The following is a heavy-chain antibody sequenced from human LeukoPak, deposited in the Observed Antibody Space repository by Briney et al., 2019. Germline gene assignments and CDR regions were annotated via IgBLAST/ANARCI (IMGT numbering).Heavy chain of an antibody. CDR1: GDTLTELS. Sequence: ASLKVSCKVSGDTLTELSMHWVRQAPGKGLEWMGGFDPEDGETIYAQKSQGRVTMTEDTSTDTAYMELSSLRSEDTAVYYCATAHHGIVVVSASNYFDYWGQGTLVTVSS. J-gene: IGHJ4*02. CDR2: FDPEDGET. D-gene: IGHD2-21*02. CDR3: ATAHHGIVVVSASNYFDY. V-gene: IGHV1-24*01.